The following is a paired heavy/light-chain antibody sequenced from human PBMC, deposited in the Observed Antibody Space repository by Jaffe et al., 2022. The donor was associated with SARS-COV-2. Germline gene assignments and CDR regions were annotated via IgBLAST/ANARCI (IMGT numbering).Light chain of an antibody. Sequence: QSALTQPPSASGSPGQSVTISCTGTSSDIGVYNYVSWYQQHPGKAPKLMICEVNKRPSGVPDRFSGSKSGNTASLTVSGLQAEDEADYYCSSYAGSNNWVFGGGTRLTVL. CDR2: EVN. J-gene: IGLJ3*02. CDR1: SSDIGVYNY. CDR3: SSYAGSNNWV. V-gene: IGLV2-8*01.
Heavy chain of an antibody. D-gene: IGHD6-13*01. J-gene: IGHJ1*01. CDR2: IYYTGST. CDR1: GGSIGSSSHY. Sequence: QLQLQESGPGLVKPSETLSLTCTVSGGSIGSSSHYWGWIRQPPRKGLEWIGSIYYTGSTYYSPSLKSRVTISIDTSKNQFSLKLSSVTAADTAVYYCARRIRAAGGTGGYFQDWGQGTLVTVSS. V-gene: IGHV4-39*01. CDR3: ARRIRAAGGTGGYFQD.